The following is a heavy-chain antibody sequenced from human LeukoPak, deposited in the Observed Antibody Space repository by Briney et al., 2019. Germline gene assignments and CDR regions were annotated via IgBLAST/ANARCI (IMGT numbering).Heavy chain of an antibody. Sequence: GGSLRLSCAASGFTFSSHGFHWDRQAPGKGLEWVAVISYDGNNKKYADSVKGRFTISRDNSKNTLYLQMNSLRAEDTAVYFCAKDDGQGYWGQGTLVTVSS. CDR2: ISYDGNNK. V-gene: IGHV3-30*18. CDR3: AKDDGQGY. CDR1: GFTFSSHG. J-gene: IGHJ4*02.